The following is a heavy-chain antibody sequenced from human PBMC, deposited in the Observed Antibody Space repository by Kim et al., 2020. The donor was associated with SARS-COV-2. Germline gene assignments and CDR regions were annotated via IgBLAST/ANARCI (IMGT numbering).Heavy chain of an antibody. D-gene: IGHD6-19*01. V-gene: IGHV1-18*01. Sequence: AQRLQGRVTMTTDTSTSTAYMGLRSLRSDDTAVYYCARDRGIAVAGTFGYWGQGTLVTVSS. J-gene: IGHJ4*02. CDR3: ARDRGIAVAGTFGY.